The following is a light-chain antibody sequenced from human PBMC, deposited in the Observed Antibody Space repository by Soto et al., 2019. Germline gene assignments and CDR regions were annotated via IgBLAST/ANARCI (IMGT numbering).Light chain of an antibody. CDR3: QQRSNWPWT. J-gene: IGKJ1*01. CDR1: QSVSSY. CDR2: DAS. Sequence: EIVLTQSPATLSLSPGERATLSSRASQSVSSYLAWYQPKPGQAPRLLIYDASNRATGIPARFSGSGSGTDFTLTISSLEPEDFAVYYCQQRSNWPWTFGQGTKVDI. V-gene: IGKV3-11*01.